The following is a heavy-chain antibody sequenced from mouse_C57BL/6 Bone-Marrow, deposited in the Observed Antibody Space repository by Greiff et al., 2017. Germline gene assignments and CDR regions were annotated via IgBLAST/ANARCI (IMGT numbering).Heavy chain of an antibody. V-gene: IGHV10-3*01. CDR1: GFTFNTYA. D-gene: IGHD1-1*01. J-gene: IGHJ4*01. CDR2: IRSKSSNYAT. Sequence: DVMLVESGGGLVQPKGSLKLSCAASGFTFNTYAMHWVRQAPGKGLEWVARIRSKSSNYATYYADSVKDRFTISRDDSQSMLYLQMNNLKTEDTAMYYCVREGVVAPYYYARDYWGQGTSVTVSS. CDR3: VREGVVAPYYYARDY.